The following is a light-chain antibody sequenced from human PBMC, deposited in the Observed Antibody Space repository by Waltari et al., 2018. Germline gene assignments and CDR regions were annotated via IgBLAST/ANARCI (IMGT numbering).Light chain of an antibody. V-gene: IGLV4-69*01. CDR2: VNSDGSH. CDR1: RGPSSND. J-gene: IGLJ3*02. CDR3: QTGGHGTWV. Sequence: QLVLTQSPSASASLGASVKLTCTLTRGPSSNDIARHQQQPEKGPRYLMQVNSDGSHSKGDKIPDRFSGSSSGAEHYLTISSLQSEDEADYYCQTGGHGTWVFGGGTKLTVL.